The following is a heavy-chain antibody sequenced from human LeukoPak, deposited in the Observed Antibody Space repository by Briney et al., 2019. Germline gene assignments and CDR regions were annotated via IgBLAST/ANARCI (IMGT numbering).Heavy chain of an antibody. D-gene: IGHD6-6*01. CDR1: GGTFSSYA. Sequence: ASVKVSCKASGGTFSSYAISWVRQAPGQGLEWMGRIIPIFGTANYAQKFQSRVTITTDESTSTAYMEQSSLRSEDTAAYYCARGPAARPNLDYWGQGTLVTVSS. J-gene: IGHJ4*02. CDR2: IIPIFGTA. CDR3: ARGPAARPNLDY. V-gene: IGHV1-69*05.